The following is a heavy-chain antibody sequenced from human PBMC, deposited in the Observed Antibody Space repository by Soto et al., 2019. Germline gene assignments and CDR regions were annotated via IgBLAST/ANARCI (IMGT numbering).Heavy chain of an antibody. D-gene: IGHD3-10*01. Sequence: GGSLRLSCAASGFTFSTYTYAMSWVRQAPGKGLEWVSHISGSGDSTYYADSVKGRVTISRDNSKNTLYLQMNTLRAEDTAVYFCARSGWSGGYSDYWGQGTLVTVSS. V-gene: IGHV3-23*01. CDR3: ARSGWSGGYSDY. CDR1: GFTFSTYTYA. CDR2: ISGSGDST. J-gene: IGHJ4*02.